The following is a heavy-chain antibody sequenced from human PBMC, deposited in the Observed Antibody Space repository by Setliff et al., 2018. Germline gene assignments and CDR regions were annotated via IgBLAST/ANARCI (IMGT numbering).Heavy chain of an antibody. J-gene: IGHJ4*02. Sequence: SETLSLTCTVSGYSISSGYYWGWIRQPPGKGLEWIGSIYHSGSTYYNPSLKSRVTISVDTSKNQFSLKMSSVTAADTAVYYCATYSSGWYYFDYWGQGTLVTVSS. D-gene: IGHD6-19*01. CDR3: ATYSSGWYYFDY. V-gene: IGHV4-38-2*02. CDR2: IYHSGST. CDR1: GYSISSGYY.